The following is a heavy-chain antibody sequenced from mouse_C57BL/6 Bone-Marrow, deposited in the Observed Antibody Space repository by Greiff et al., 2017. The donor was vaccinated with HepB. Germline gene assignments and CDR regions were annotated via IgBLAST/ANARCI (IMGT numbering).Heavy chain of an antibody. D-gene: IGHD1-1*01. CDR2: IYPGSGNT. J-gene: IGHJ2*01. CDR3: ARLLLRYYFDY. Sequence: QVQLQQSGPELVKPGASVKISCKASGYSFTSYYIHWVKQRPGQGLEWIGWIYPGSGNTKYNEKFKGKATLTAETSSSTAYMQLSSLTSEDSAVYYCARLLLRYYFDYWGQGTTLTVSS. CDR1: GYSFTSYY. V-gene: IGHV1-66*01.